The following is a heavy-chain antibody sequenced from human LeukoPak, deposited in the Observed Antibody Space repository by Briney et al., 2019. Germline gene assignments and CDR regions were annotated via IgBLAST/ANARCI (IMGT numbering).Heavy chain of an antibody. Sequence: GGSLRLSCAASGFAFSSYAMSWVRQAPGKGLEWVSAISGSGGSTYYADSVKGRFTISRDNSKNTPYLQMNSLRAEDTAVYYCAKRGGGSYYPPPIPFSENQYSFDYWGQGTLVTVSS. CDR2: ISGSGGST. CDR1: GFAFSSYA. CDR3: AKRGGGSYYPPPIPFSENQYSFDY. V-gene: IGHV3-23*01. J-gene: IGHJ4*02. D-gene: IGHD1-26*01.